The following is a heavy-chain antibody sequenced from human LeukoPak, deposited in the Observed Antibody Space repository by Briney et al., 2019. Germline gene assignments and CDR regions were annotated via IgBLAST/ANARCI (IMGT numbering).Heavy chain of an antibody. CDR1: GGSISTYY. CDR2: IYYSGST. CDR3: ARGHSYGYTDYFDY. V-gene: IGHV4-59*01. J-gene: IGHJ4*02. Sequence: PSETLSLTCTVSGGSISTYYWSWIRQPPGKGLEWIGYIYYSGSTNYKPSLKSRVTISVDTSKNQFSLKLSSVTAADTAVYYCARGHSYGYTDYFDYWGQGTLVTVSS. D-gene: IGHD5-18*01.